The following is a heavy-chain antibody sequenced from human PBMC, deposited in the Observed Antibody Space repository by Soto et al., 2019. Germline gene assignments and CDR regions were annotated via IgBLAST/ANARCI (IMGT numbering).Heavy chain of an antibody. J-gene: IGHJ4*02. CDR1: GFTFSSYS. D-gene: IGHD2-2*01. Sequence: EVQLVESGGGLVKPGGSLRLSCAASGFTFSSYSMNWVRQAPGKGLEWVSSISSSSSYIYYADSVKGRFTISRDNAKNSLYLKMNSLRAEDTAVYYCARGGIVVVPAWVDYWGQGTLVTVSS. V-gene: IGHV3-21*01. CDR2: ISSSSSYI. CDR3: ARGGIVVVPAWVDY.